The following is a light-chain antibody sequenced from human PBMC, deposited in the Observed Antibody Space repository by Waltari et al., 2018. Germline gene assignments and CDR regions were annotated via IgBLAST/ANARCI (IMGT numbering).Light chain of an antibody. CDR1: SPHIGSTY. V-gene: IGLV1-47*01. J-gene: IGLJ2*01. Sequence: QSVLTQPPSASGTPGQRVTISCSGRSPHIGSTYVSWYQQLPGTAPKLLIYRNDQRPSGVPDRFSGSKSGTSASLAISGLRSEDEADYYCATWDGNLSAVVFGGGTKLTVL. CDR2: RND. CDR3: ATWDGNLSAVV.